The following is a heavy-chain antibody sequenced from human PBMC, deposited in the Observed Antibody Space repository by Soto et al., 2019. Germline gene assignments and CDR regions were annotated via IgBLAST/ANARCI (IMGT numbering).Heavy chain of an antibody. CDR3: ARERGALSEAFGI. J-gene: IGHJ3*02. Sequence: QVQLQQSGPGLVKPSQTLSLTCAISGDSASSNSAAWNWLRQSPSRGLEWLGRTYYRSKWYNDYAQSVKSQITINPDTSRTQFSLQLHAASPEDTVVYYCARERGALSEAFGIWGPGTVVTGSS. CDR1: GDSASSNSAA. V-gene: IGHV6-1*01. CDR2: TYYRSKWYN. D-gene: IGHD3-10*01.